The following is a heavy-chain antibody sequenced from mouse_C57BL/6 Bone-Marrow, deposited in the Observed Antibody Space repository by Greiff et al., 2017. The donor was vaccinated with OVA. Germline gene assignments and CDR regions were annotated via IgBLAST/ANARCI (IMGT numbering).Heavy chain of an antibody. V-gene: IGHV1-64*01. CDR2: IHPNSGST. CDR1: GYTFTSYW. CDR3: ARRRFYYGSYWYCDV. J-gene: IGHJ1*03. D-gene: IGHD1-1*01. Sequence: QVQLQQPGAELVKPGASVKLSCKASGYTFTSYWMHWVKQRPGQGLEWIGMIHPNSGSTNYNEKFKSKATLTVDKSSSTAYMQLSSLTSEDSAVYYCARRRFYYGSYWYCDVWGTGTTVTVSS.